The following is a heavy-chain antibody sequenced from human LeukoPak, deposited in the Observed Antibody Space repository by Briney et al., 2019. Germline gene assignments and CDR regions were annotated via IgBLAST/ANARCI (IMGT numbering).Heavy chain of an antibody. V-gene: IGHV3-7*03. CDR2: IKQDGSET. D-gene: IGHD1-26*01. CDR3: AKNSGSSYYFDY. J-gene: IGHJ4*02. CDR1: GFTFSSHW. Sequence: GGSLRLSCAVSGFTFSSHWMSWVRQAPGKGLEWVANIKQDGSETYYADSVKGRFTISRDNSKNSLYLQMNSLRTEDTALYYCAKNSGSSYYFDYWGQGTLVTVSS.